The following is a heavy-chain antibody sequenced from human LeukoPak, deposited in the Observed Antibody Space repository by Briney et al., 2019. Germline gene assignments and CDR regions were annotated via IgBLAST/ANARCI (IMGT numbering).Heavy chain of an antibody. Sequence: PGGSLRLSCAASGFTFSSYSMNWVRQAPGKGLEWVSYISSSSSTICYADSVKGRFTISRDNAKNTLYLQMNSLRAEDTAIYYCAKDLTAGGIGYRTNAFDIRGQGTMVTVSS. CDR2: ISSSSSTI. J-gene: IGHJ3*02. V-gene: IGHV3-48*01. CDR3: AKDLTAGGIGYRTNAFDI. CDR1: GFTFSSYS. D-gene: IGHD3-22*01.